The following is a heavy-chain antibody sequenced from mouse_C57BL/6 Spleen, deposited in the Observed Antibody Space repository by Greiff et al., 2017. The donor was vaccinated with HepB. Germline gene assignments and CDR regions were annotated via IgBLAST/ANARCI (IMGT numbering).Heavy chain of an antibody. D-gene: IGHD2-4*01. CDR1: GYTFTSYW. J-gene: IGHJ3*01. CDR3: ARRGLYDYDRAWFAY. V-gene: IGHV1-69*01. Sequence: QVQLQQPGAELVMPGASVKLSCKASGYTFTSYWMHWVKQRPGQGLEWIGEIDPSDSYTNYNQKFKGKSTLTVDKSSSTAYMQFSSLTSEDSAVYYCARRGLYDYDRAWFAYWGQGTLVTVSA. CDR2: IDPSDSYT.